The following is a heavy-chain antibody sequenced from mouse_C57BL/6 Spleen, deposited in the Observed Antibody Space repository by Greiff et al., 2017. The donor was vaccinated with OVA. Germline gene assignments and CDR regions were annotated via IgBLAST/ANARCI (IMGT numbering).Heavy chain of an antibody. J-gene: IGHJ4*01. CDR2: IRNKANGYTT. CDR3: ARQEYYYAMDY. CDR1: GFTFTDYY. V-gene: IGHV7-3*01. Sequence: EVQLKESGGGLVQPGGSLSLSCAASGFTFTDYYMSWVRQPPGKALEWLGFIRNKANGYTTEYSASVKGRFTISRDNSQSILYLQMNALRAEDSATYYCARQEYYYAMDYWGQGTSVTVSS.